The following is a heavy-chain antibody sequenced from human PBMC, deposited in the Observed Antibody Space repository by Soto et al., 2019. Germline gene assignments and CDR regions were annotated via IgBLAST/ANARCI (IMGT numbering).Heavy chain of an antibody. CDR3: ARSQVGRPLDV. Sequence: VASVKVSCKASRYTFTNFYIYWLRQAPGQGLEWMGIINPSGGSTTYPQKFQGRVTMTRDTSTSTVHMELITLRSEDTAVYYCARSQVGRPLDVWGPRTTVTVSS. D-gene: IGHD1-26*01. V-gene: IGHV1-46*01. CDR2: INPSGGST. CDR1: RYTFTNFY. J-gene: IGHJ6*02.